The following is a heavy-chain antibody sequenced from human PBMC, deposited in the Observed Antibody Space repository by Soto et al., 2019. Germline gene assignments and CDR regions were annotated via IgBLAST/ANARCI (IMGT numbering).Heavy chain of an antibody. D-gene: IGHD4-17*01. V-gene: IGHV4-59*12. J-gene: IGHJ4*02. CDR3: ARALSSGVTTDY. CDR1: GGSISSYY. Sequence: SETLSLTCTVSGGSISSYYWSWIRQPPGKGLEWIGYIYYSGSTNYNPSLKSRVTISVDTSKNQFSLKLSSVTAADTAVYYCARALSSGVTTDYWGQGTLVTVSS. CDR2: IYYSGST.